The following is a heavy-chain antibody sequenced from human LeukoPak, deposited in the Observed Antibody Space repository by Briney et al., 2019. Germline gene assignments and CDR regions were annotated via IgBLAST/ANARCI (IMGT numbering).Heavy chain of an antibody. CDR1: GFTFGSYR. CDR3: VRDSYSNYFDY. CDR2: ISSSSSYI. J-gene: IGHJ4*02. D-gene: IGHD4-11*01. Sequence: GGSLRLSCAASGFTFGSYRMNWVRQAPGEGLEWVSFISSSSSYIDYADSVKGRFTISRDNAKNSLYLQMNSLRAEDTAVYYCVRDSYSNYFDYWGQGTLVTVSS. V-gene: IGHV3-21*01.